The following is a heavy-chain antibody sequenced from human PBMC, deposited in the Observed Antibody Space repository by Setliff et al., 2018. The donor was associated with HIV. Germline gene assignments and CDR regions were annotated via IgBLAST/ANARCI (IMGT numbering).Heavy chain of an antibody. J-gene: IGHJ3*02. D-gene: IGHD1-1*01. CDR2: ISAYNGNT. CDR3: ARENEGGAFDI. V-gene: IGHV1-18*01. CDR1: GYTFINFG. Sequence: WASVKVSCKASGYTFINFGISWVRQAPGQGLEWMGWISAYNGNTNSAQRLQGRVTLTTDTSTSTAYMDLRSLRSDDTAVYFCARENEGGAFDIWGQGTMVTVSS.